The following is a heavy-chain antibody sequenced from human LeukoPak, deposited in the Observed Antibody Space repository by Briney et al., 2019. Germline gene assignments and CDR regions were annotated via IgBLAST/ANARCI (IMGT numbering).Heavy chain of an antibody. CDR2: INTYNGNT. J-gene: IGHJ5*02. V-gene: IGHV1-18*01. CDR1: GYTFTSYG. Sequence: ASVKVSCKASGYTFTSYGISWVRQAPGQGLEWMGWINTYNGNTNYAQKLQGRVTMTTDTSTTTAYMELRNLRSDDTAVYYCARRGCSSSSCYSSSWFDPWGQGTLVTVSS. CDR3: ARRGCSSSSCYSSSWFDP. D-gene: IGHD2-2*01.